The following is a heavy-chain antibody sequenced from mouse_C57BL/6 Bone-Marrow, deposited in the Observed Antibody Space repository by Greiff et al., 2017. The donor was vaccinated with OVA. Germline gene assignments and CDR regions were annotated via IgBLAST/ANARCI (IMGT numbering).Heavy chain of an antibody. V-gene: IGHV1-81*01. CDR3: ARRRWLLRGGYFDY. Sequence: QVQLQQSGAELARPGASVKLSCKASGYTFTSYGISWVKQSTGQGLEWIGEMYPRSGNTYYNAKFKGKATLTADKSSSTAYMELRSLTSEDSAVYFCARRRWLLRGGYFDYWGQGTTLTVSS. J-gene: IGHJ2*01. CDR2: MYPRSGNT. CDR1: GYTFTSYG. D-gene: IGHD2-3*01.